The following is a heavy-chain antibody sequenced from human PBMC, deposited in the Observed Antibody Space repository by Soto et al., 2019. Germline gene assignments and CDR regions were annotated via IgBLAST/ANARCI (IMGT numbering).Heavy chain of an antibody. D-gene: IGHD1-26*01. Sequence: GGSLRLSCTASGFSFSDYGMHWVRQAPGKGLEWVSTIGAARDPYYTGSVKHRFTISRENARNSMFLQMNSVTVGDTAVYYCAKASGESYPWSRVFDSWGQGTRVTVSS. V-gene: IGHV3-13*05. CDR1: GFSFSDYG. CDR3: AKASGESYPWSRVFDS. CDR2: IGAARDP. J-gene: IGHJ4*02.